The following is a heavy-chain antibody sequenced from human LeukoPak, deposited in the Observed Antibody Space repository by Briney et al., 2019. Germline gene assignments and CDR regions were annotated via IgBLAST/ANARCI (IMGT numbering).Heavy chain of an antibody. Sequence: GGALRLSCAASGFSFSNYAMHWVRQAPGKGLDYVSAISSNAGSTYYANHVKGRFTISRDNTKDTVYLQMGSLRAEDMAVYYCAVGYSSGWTRPLDYWGQGTLVTVSS. D-gene: IGHD6-19*01. CDR3: AVGYSSGWTRPLDY. J-gene: IGHJ4*02. CDR2: ISSNAGST. V-gene: IGHV3-64*01. CDR1: GFSFSNYA.